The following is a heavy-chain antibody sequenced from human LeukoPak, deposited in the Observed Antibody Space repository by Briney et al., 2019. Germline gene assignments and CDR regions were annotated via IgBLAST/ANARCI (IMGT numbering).Heavy chain of an antibody. V-gene: IGHV4-34*01. CDR1: GGSFSGYY. CDR3: AKSGGSGLIDY. D-gene: IGHD1-26*01. CDR2: INHSGST. Sequence: SETLSLTCGVYGGSFSGYYWSWIRQPPGKGLEWIGEINHSGSTNYNPSLKSRVTISVDTSKNQFSLKLSSVTAADTAVYYCAKSGGSGLIDYWGQGTLVTVSS. J-gene: IGHJ4*02.